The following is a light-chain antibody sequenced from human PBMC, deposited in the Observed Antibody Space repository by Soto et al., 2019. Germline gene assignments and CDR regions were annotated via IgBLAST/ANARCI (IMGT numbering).Light chain of an antibody. CDR2: GAS. CDR1: QSIATSQ. V-gene: IGKV3-20*01. J-gene: IGKJ1*01. CDR3: QQFAASPRT. Sequence: EIVLTQSPVTLSLSPGERATLFCRASQSIATSQLAWYQQKPGQAPRLLIGASTRATGIPDRFSDSGSGTDFTLTISRLEPEDFAVYCCQQFAASPRTFGQGTKVDIK.